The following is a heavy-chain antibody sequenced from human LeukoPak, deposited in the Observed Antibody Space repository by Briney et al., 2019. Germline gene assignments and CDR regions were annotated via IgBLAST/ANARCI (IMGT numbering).Heavy chain of an antibody. CDR2: IYYSGST. V-gene: IGHV4-31*03. D-gene: IGHD3-10*01. CDR3: ARARYYYGSGSQNWFAP. J-gene: IGHJ5*02. CDR1: GGSISSGGYY. Sequence: PSQTLSLTCTVSGGSISSGGYYWSWIRQHPGKGLEWIGYIYYSGSTYYNPPLKSRVTISVDTSKNQFSLKLSSVTAADTAVYYCARARYYYGSGSQNWFAPWGQGTLVTVSS.